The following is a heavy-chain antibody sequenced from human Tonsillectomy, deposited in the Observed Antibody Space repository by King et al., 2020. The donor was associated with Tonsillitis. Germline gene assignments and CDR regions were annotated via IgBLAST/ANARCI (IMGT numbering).Heavy chain of an antibody. J-gene: IGHJ5*02. D-gene: IGHD6-6*01. CDR2: ISSSSDYI. CDR3: ARDKLTGQLGWFDP. CDR1: GFTFSFYS. V-gene: IGHV3-21*01. Sequence: VQLVESGGGLVKPGGSLRLSCAASGFTFSFYSMNWVRQAPGKGLEWVSSISSSSDYIYYADSLKGRFTISRDNAKNSLYLQMNSLRAEDTAVYYCARDKLTGQLGWFDPWGQGTLVTVSS.